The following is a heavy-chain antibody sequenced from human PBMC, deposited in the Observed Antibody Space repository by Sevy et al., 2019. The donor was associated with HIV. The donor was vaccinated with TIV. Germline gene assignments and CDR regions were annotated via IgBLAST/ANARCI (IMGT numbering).Heavy chain of an antibody. CDR2: ISGSGGRI. J-gene: IGHJ4*02. CDR3: ATGGLGGYDAPFAY. Sequence: LSLTCAASGFTFSNYAMSWVRQAPGKGLEWVSAISGSGGRIYYADSVKGRFTISRDNSKNTLYLQMNSLRAEDTAVYYWATGGLGGYDAPFAYWGQGTLVTVSS. D-gene: IGHD5-12*01. CDR1: GFTFSNYA. V-gene: IGHV3-23*01.